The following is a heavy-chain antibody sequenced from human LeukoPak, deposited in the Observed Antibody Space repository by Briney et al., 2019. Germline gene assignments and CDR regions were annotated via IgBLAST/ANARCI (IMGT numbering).Heavy chain of an antibody. CDR1: GGSISSSNW. D-gene: IGHD5-24*01. V-gene: IGHV4-4*02. J-gene: IGHJ4*02. CDR2: IYHSGST. Sequence: PSETLSLTCAVSGGSISSSNWWSWVRQPPGKGLEWIGEIYHSGSTNYNPSLKSRVTISVDTSKNQFSLRLSSVTAADTAVYYCARERRDGYKVYFDYWGLGTLVTVSS. CDR3: ARERRDGYKVYFDY.